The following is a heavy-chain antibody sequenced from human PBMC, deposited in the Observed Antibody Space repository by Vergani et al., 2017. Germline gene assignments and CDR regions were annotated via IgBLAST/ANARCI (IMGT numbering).Heavy chain of an antibody. D-gene: IGHD6-13*01. CDR3: AARVLSRWFPEDY. CDR1: GFTFSSYS. CDR2: ISSSSSYT. J-gene: IGHJ4*02. V-gene: IGHV3-21*04. Sequence: EVQLVESGGGLVKPGGSLRLSCAASGFTFSSYSMNWVRQAPGKGLEWVSSISSSSSYTNYADSVKGRFTISRDNAKNSLYLQMNSLRAEDTAVYYCAARVLSRWFPEDYWGQGTLVTVSS.